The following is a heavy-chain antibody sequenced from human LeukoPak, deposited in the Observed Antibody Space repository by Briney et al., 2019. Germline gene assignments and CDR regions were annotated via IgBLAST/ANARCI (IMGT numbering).Heavy chain of an antibody. J-gene: IGHJ4*02. V-gene: IGHV3-53*01. D-gene: IGHD2-21*01. Sequence: GGSLRLSCAASGFAVSSNYMTWVRQAPGKGPEWVSVIYNDGSTYYADSVKGRFTISRDNPKNTLYLQMNSLRAEDTAVYYCAKLVVVIAKGYDYFDYWGQGTLVTVSS. CDR3: AKLVVVIAKGYDYFDY. CDR2: IYNDGST. CDR1: GFAVSSNY.